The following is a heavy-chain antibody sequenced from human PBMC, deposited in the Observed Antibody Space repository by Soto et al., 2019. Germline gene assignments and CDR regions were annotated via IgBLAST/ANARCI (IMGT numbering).Heavy chain of an antibody. J-gene: IGHJ6*03. CDR3: AKDRFSSDVYYYYMDV. CDR2: ISAYNGYT. Sequence: ASVKVSCKASGYNFVSYGFNWVRQAPGQGLEWMGWISAYNGYTKYTQKLQGRVTMTTDTSTSTAYMELRSLNSDDTAVYYCAKDRFSSDVYYYYMDVWGKGTSVTGSS. V-gene: IGHV1-18*01. CDR1: GYNFVSYG. D-gene: IGHD3-10*01.